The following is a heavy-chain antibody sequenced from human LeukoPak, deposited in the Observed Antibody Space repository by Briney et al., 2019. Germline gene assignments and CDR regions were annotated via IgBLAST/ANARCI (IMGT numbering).Heavy chain of an antibody. CDR1: GGSISSSSYY. J-gene: IGHJ4*02. CDR3: ARHERDGYNHGGADY. CDR2: IYYSGST. Sequence: SETLSITGTVSGGSISSSSYYWGWIRQPPGKGLEWIGSIYYSGSTYYNPSLKSRVTISVDTSKNQFSLKLSSVTAADTAVYYCARHERDGYNHGGADYWGQGTLVTVSS. V-gene: IGHV4-39*01. D-gene: IGHD5-24*01.